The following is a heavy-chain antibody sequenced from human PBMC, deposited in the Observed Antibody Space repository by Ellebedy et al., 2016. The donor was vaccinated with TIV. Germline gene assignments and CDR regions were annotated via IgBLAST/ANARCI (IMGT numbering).Heavy chain of an antibody. CDR3: ARVGRSSSGWYYYFDY. V-gene: IGHV3-7*03. J-gene: IGHJ4*02. CDR1: GFTFSSYW. D-gene: IGHD6-19*01. CDR2: IKQDGSEK. Sequence: GESLKISXAASGFTFSSYWMSWVRQAPGKGLEWVANIKQDGSEKYYVDSVKGRFTISRDNAKNSLYLQMNSLRAEDTALYYCARVGRSSSGWYYYFDYWGQGTLVTVSS.